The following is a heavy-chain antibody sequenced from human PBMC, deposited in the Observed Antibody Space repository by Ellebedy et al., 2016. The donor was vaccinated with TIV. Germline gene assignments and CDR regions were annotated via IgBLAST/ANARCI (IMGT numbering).Heavy chain of an antibody. CDR2: TRKNGDNYTI. Sequence: PGGSLRLSCAASGFSFSDHFMDWVSKAQGKGREWVGRTRKNGDNYTIHYAVSVQGRVTISRDYSKNSLYLQMNSLKSEDTAVYYCGRALREDGYNLNWGQGTLVTVSS. CDR1: GFSFSDHF. J-gene: IGHJ4*02. D-gene: IGHD5-24*01. CDR3: GRALREDGYNLN. V-gene: IGHV3-72*01.